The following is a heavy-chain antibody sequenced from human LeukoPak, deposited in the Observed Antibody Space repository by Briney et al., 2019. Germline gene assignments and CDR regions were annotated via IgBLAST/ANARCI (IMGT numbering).Heavy chain of an antibody. Sequence: PSETLSLTCAVFGASVISGNWWSWVRQSPGKGLEWFGEIHHAGSTNYNPSLKSRVTISIDNSKNQFSLMLNSVTAADTAAYYCTRNGYYSLKNWSQGTLVTVSS. CDR1: GASVISGNW. D-gene: IGHD3-22*01. J-gene: IGHJ4*02. V-gene: IGHV4-4*02. CDR3: TRNGYYSLKN. CDR2: IHHAGST.